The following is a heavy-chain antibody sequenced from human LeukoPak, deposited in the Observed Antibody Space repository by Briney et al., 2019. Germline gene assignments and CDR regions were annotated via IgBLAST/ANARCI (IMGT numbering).Heavy chain of an antibody. CDR3: AREGAAKD. CDR1: GFTFSSYS. D-gene: IGHD6-13*01. J-gene: IGHJ4*02. V-gene: IGHV3-48*01. Sequence: GGSLRLSCAASGFTFSSYSMNWVRQAPGKGLEWVSYISSSSSTIYYADSVKGRFTISGDNAKNSPYLQMNSLRAEDTAVYYCAREGAAKDWGQGTLVTVSS. CDR2: ISSSSSTI.